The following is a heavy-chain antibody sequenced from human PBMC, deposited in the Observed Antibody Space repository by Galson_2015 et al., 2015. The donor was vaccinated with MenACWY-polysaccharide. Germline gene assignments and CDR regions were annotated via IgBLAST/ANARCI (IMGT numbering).Heavy chain of an antibody. J-gene: IGHJ6*02. CDR2: ISYDATNK. V-gene: IGHV3-30-3*01. CDR1: GFTFSSYA. CDR3: ARDYCSRTSCSGMDV. D-gene: IGHD2-2*01. Sequence: SLRLSCAASGFTFSSYAIHWVRQAPGKGLEWLAVISYDATNKYYRDSVKGRFTLSRDNSRNTVFLEMNSLRAEDTGLYYCARDYCSRTSCSGMDVWGQGTTVTVSS.